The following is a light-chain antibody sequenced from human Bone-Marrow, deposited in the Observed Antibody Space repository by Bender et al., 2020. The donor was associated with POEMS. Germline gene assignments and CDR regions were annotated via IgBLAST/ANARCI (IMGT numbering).Light chain of an antibody. Sequence: QSVLTQPPSASGTPGQRVTISCSRSASDRGTTPINWYQQLPGTAPKLIIYNNDQRPSGVPDRFSGSKSGTSASLAISGLHSEDEADYYCVAWDDTLNGWVFGGGTKLTVL. V-gene: IGLV1-44*01. CDR3: VAWDDTLNGWV. J-gene: IGLJ2*01. CDR2: NND. CDR1: ASDRGTTP.